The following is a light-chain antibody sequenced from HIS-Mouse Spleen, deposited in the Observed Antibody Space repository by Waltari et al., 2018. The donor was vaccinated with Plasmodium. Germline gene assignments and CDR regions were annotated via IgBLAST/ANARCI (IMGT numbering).Light chain of an antibody. CDR2: EGS. J-gene: IGLJ2*01. Sequence: QSALTQPASVSGSPGQSITTSCTGTSSDVGSYHLVLWHQQHPGKAPKLMIYEGSKRPSGVSNRFSGSKSGNTASLTISGLQAEDEADYYCCSYAGSSTFVVFGGGTKLTVL. CDR1: SSDVGSYHL. V-gene: IGLV2-23*03. CDR3: CSYAGSSTFVV.